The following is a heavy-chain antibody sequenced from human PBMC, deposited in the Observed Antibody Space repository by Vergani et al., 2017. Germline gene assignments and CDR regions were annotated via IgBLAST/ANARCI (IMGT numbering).Heavy chain of an antibody. D-gene: IGHD3-9*01. V-gene: IGHV3-74*03. J-gene: IGHJ5*01. CDR1: GFTLNICS. Sequence: EVQLVESGGGLVKPGGSLRLSCTASGFTLNICSMNWVRQAPGKGLEWVSRIKSDGSITAYADSVKGRFTISRDNAQNTLYLQMNSLRVEDTGVYYCARARCIETCYMSNWLDSWGQGTLVTVSS. CDR2: IKSDGSIT. CDR3: ARARCIETCYMSNWLDS.